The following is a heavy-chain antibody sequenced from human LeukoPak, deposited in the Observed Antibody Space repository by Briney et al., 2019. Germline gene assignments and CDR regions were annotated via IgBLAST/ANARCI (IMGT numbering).Heavy chain of an antibody. V-gene: IGHV1-69*13. D-gene: IGHD3-22*01. CDR3: ARDRRPYYYDSSGYGRDAFDI. J-gene: IGHJ3*02. Sequence: ASVKVSCKASGYTFTSYDINWVRQAPGQGLEWMGGIIPIFGTANYAQKFQGRVTITADESTSTAYMELSSLRSEDTAVYYCARDRRPYYYDSSGYGRDAFDIWGQGTMVTVSS. CDR2: IIPIFGTA. CDR1: GYTFTSYD.